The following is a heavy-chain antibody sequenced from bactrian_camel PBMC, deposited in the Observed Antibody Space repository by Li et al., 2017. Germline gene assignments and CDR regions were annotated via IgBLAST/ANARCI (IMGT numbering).Heavy chain of an antibody. CDR2: IGQHGDT. Sequence: HVQLVESGGGSVQAGGSLRLSCVASGYTYNRICMGWFRQAPGKERERVAAIGQHGDTSYADSVKGRFTISRDNTRNTLYLQMNSLKPEDTAKYYCAADTGGYYCGLRSEYKHWGQGTQVTVS. D-gene: IGHD7*01. CDR1: GYTYNRIC. J-gene: IGHJ4*01. CDR3: AADTGGYYCGLRSEYKH. V-gene: IGHV3S53*01.